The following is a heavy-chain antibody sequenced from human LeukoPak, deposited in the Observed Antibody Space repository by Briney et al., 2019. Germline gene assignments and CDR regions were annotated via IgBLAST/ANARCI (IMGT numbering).Heavy chain of an antibody. Sequence: QAGGSLRLSCAAPGLTFSSYGMHWVRQAPGKGLEWVSALSGTGGSTYYADSVKGRFTISRDNSKNTLYLQMNSLRAEDTAVYYCANGGASYFYMDVWGKGTTVTVSS. CDR3: ANGGASYFYMDV. V-gene: IGHV3-23*01. J-gene: IGHJ6*03. CDR1: GLTFSSYG. CDR2: LSGTGGST. D-gene: IGHD3-16*01.